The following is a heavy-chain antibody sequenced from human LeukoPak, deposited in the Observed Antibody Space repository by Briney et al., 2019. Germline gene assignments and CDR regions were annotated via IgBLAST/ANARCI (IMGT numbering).Heavy chain of an antibody. D-gene: IGHD3-10*01. CDR3: AKASPPITMVRGVIQD. CDR2: ISYDGSNK. CDR1: GFTFSSYG. V-gene: IGHV3-30*18. Sequence: GGSLRLSCAASGFTFSSYGMHWVRQAPGKGLEWVAVISYDGSNKYYADSVKGRFTISRDNSKNTLYLQMNSLGAEDTAVYYCAKASPPITMVRGVIQDWGQGTLVTVSS. J-gene: IGHJ4*02.